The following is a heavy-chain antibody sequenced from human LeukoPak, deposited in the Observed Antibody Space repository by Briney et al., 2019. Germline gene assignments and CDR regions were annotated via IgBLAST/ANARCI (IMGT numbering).Heavy chain of an antibody. CDR1: GGSISSYY. V-gene: IGHV4-39*01. Sequence: SETLSLTCTVSGGSISSYYWSWIRQPPGKGLEWIGSIYYSGSTFYNPSLKSQVTISVDTSKNWFSLKLTSVTAADTAVYYCARLKRSNWYFDLWGRGTLVTVSS. D-gene: IGHD2-15*01. CDR2: IYYSGST. J-gene: IGHJ2*01. CDR3: ARLKRSNWYFDL.